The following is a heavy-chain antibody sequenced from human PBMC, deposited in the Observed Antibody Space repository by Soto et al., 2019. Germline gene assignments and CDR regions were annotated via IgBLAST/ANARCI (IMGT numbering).Heavy chain of an antibody. CDR3: ARDLGEWATALNWFDL. V-gene: IGHV1-18*01. Sequence: ASVKVSCKASGYTFTSYGISWVRQAPGQGLEWMGWISAYNGKTNYAQKLQGRVTITTDTSTSTAYMELSSLRSEDTAVYYCARDLGEWATALNWFDLWGQGTLVTVSS. CDR2: ISAYNGKT. J-gene: IGHJ5*02. CDR1: GYTFTSYG. D-gene: IGHD3-16*01.